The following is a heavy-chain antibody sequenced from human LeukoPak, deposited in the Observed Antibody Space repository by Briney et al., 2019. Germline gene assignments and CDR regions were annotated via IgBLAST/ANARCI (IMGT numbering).Heavy chain of an antibody. V-gene: IGHV4-38-2*01. CDR1: GYSISSGYC. CDR2: IYHSGST. CDR3: TGKYYYDSSGYYYVDY. D-gene: IGHD3-22*01. J-gene: IGHJ4*02. Sequence: SETLSLTCAVSGYSISSGYCWGWIRQSPGKGLEWIGSIYHSGSTYYNPSLKRRVTISVDTSKNQFSLKLSSVTAADTAVYYCTGKYYYDSSGYYYVDYWGQGTLVTVSS.